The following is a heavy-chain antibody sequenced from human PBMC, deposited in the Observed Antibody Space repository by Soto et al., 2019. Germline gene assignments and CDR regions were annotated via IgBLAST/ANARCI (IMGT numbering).Heavy chain of an antibody. D-gene: IGHD3-22*01. Sequence: TLYHRSNVSRFPIGGGGCGWGWLRPPPGEGLEWIGYIYYSGSTYYNPSLKSRVTISVDTSKNQFSLKLSSVTAADTAVYYCARVFRGYYDSSGYSQTFDYWGQGTLVTV. CDR3: ARVFRGYYDSSGYSQTFDY. V-gene: IGHV4-30-4*01. CDR1: RFPIGGGGCG. CDR2: IYYSGST. J-gene: IGHJ4*02.